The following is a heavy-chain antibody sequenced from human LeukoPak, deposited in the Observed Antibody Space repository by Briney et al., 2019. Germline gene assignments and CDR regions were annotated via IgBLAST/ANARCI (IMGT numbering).Heavy chain of an antibody. CDR3: ARSGAAGTPRYIYYFGY. CDR1: GGSISSGSYY. Sequence: PSETLSLTCTVSGGSISSGSYYWSWIRQPAGKGLEWIGRIYTSGGTNYNPSLKSRVTISVDTSKNQFSLKLSSVTAADTAVYYCARSGAAGTPRYIYYFGYWGQGTLVTVSS. D-gene: IGHD6-13*01. CDR2: IYTSGGT. V-gene: IGHV4-61*02. J-gene: IGHJ4*02.